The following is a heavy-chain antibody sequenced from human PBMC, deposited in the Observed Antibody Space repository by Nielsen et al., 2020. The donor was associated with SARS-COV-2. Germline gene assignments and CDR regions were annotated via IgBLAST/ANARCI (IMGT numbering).Heavy chain of an antibody. J-gene: IGHJ5*02. D-gene: IGHD2-15*01. Sequence: APVKVSCKASGYTFTSYGISWVRQAPGQGLEWMGWISAYNGNTNYAQKLQGRVTMTTDTSTSTAYMELRSLRSDDTAVYYCARDGGYCSGGSCSWWFDPWGQGTLVTVSS. CDR3: ARDGGYCSGGSCSWWFDP. CDR2: ISAYNGNT. V-gene: IGHV1-18*01. CDR1: GYTFTSYG.